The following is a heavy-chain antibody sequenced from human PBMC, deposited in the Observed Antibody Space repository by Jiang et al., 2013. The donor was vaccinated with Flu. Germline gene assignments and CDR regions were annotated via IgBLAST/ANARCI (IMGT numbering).Heavy chain of an antibody. V-gene: IGHV4-34*01. CDR3: ARVIELVVHYYMDV. CDR2: VNHSGST. J-gene: IGHJ6*03. D-gene: IGHD6-6*01. CDR1: GDSFSGYY. Sequence: SLTCAVSGDSFSGYYWSWIRQPPREGAWSGLGKVNHSGSTDYNPSLKSRVTISLDTSKNQFSLKLSSVTAADTAVYYCARVIELVVHYYMDVWDKGTTVTVSS.